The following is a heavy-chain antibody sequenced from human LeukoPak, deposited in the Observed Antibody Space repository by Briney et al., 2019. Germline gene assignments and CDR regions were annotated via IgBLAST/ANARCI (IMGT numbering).Heavy chain of an antibody. CDR2: ISTFNGHT. Sequence: ASGKVSCKASGYTFTTYGISWVRQAPGHGLEWMGWISTFNGHTNYAQSRQDRVTMTTDTSTSTVYMELSSLISDDTAVYYCARVDTVNYYYYMDVWGKGTPVTVSS. CDR3: ARVDTVNYYYYMDV. J-gene: IGHJ6*03. CDR1: GYTFTTYG. V-gene: IGHV1-18*01. D-gene: IGHD5-18*01.